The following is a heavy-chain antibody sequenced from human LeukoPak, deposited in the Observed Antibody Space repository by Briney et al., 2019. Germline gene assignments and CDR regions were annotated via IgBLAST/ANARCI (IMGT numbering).Heavy chain of an antibody. CDR3: ARSTYYYDSSGYYSGHYFDY. CDR1: GGSISSGGYS. Sequence: SQTLSLTCAVSGGSISSGGYSWSWIRQPPGKGLEWIGYIYHSGCTYYNPSLKSRVTISVDRSKNQFSLKLSSVTAADTAVYYCARSTYYYDSSGYYSGHYFDYWGQGTLVTVSS. V-gene: IGHV4-30-2*01. D-gene: IGHD3-22*01. CDR2: IYHSGCT. J-gene: IGHJ4*02.